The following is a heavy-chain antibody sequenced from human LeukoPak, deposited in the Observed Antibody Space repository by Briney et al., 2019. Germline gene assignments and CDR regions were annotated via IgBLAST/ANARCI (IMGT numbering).Heavy chain of an antibody. CDR3: ATHTMVRGVVAFDI. CDR1: GFTFSSYG. V-gene: IGHV3-66*01. D-gene: IGHD3-10*01. CDR2: IYSGGST. Sequence: GGSLRLSCAASGFTFSSYGMHWVRQAPGKGLEWVSVIYSGGSTYYADSVKGRFTISRDNSKNTLYLQMNSLRAEDTAVYYCATHTMVRGVVAFDIWGQGTMVTVSS. J-gene: IGHJ3*02.